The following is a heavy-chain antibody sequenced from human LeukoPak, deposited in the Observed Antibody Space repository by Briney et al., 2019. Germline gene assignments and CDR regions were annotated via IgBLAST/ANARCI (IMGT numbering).Heavy chain of an antibody. CDR3: ARDVEYSYGTGHNWFDP. V-gene: IGHV3-30*01. Sequence: GGSLRLSCAASGFTFSSYAMHWVRQAPGKGLEWVAVISYDGSNKYYADSVKGRFTISRDNSKNTLYLQMNSLIAEDTAVYYCARDVEYSYGTGHNWFDPWGQGTLVTVSS. D-gene: IGHD5-18*01. CDR2: ISYDGSNK. CDR1: GFTFSSYA. J-gene: IGHJ5*02.